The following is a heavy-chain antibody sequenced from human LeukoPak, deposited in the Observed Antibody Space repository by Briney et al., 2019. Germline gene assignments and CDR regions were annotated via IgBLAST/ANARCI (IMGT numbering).Heavy chain of an antibody. V-gene: IGHV3-7*03. Sequence: PGGSLRLSCAASVFTFSSYWMTWVRQAPGKGLEWVANINQDGSEKHYVDSMKGRFTISRDNTQKSLYLQMNSLRAEDTAVYYCARLNYYGFDYWGQGTLVTVSS. D-gene: IGHD3-3*01. CDR3: ARLNYYGFDY. CDR1: VFTFSSYW. J-gene: IGHJ4*02. CDR2: INQDGSEK.